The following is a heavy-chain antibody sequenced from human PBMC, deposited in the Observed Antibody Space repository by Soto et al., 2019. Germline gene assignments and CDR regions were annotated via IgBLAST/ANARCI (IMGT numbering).Heavy chain of an antibody. Sequence: SETLSLTCTVSGGSISSYYWSWIRQPPGKGLEWIGYIYYSGGTNYNPSLKSRVTISVDTSKNQFSLKLSSVTAADTAVYYCARYSGYDLSPDYWGQGTLVTVSS. D-gene: IGHD5-12*01. J-gene: IGHJ4*02. V-gene: IGHV4-59*01. CDR2: IYYSGGT. CDR3: ARYSGYDLSPDY. CDR1: GGSISSYY.